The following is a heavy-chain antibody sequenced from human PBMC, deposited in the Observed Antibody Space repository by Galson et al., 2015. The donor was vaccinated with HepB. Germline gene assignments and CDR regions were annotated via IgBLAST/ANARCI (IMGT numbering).Heavy chain of an antibody. J-gene: IGHJ6*03. CDR3: ARDMRFSYDCYHMDV. Sequence: SVKVSCKASGYTFIGYYIHWVRQAPGQGLEWMGWINPNSGGTKYAQKFQGRVTMTRDTYNRTVYMEVSRLTNDDTAVYYCARDMRFSYDCYHMDVWGKGTTVIVSS. V-gene: IGHV1-2*02. CDR2: INPNSGGT. CDR1: GYTFIGYY. D-gene: IGHD3-16*01.